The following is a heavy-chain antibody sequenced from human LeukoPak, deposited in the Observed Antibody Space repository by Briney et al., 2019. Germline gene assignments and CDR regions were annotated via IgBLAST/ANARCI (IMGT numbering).Heavy chain of an antibody. CDR2: IYHSGST. V-gene: IGHV4-4*02. J-gene: IGHJ4*02. CDR1: GGSISSSNW. CDR3: ASLYCSSTSCYFYY. D-gene: IGHD2-2*01. Sequence: SGTLSLTCAVSGGSISSSNWWSWVRQPPGKGLEWIGVIYHSGSTNYNPSLKSRVTISVDKSKNQFSLKLSSVTAADTAVYYCASLYCSSTSCYFYYWGQGTLVTVSS.